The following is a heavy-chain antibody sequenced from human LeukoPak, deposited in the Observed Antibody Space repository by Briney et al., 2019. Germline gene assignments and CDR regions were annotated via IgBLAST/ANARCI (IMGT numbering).Heavy chain of an antibody. Sequence: GGSLRLSCAATGFTFRSYWMSWVRQAPGKGLEWVANINQDGSEKNFVDSVKGRFSISRDNAENSLYLQMNSLRAEDTAVYYCAKDALCGGSCRPSWGQGTLVTVSS. V-gene: IGHV3-7*03. CDR1: GFTFRSYW. CDR2: INQDGSEK. J-gene: IGHJ4*02. D-gene: IGHD2-15*01. CDR3: AKDALCGGSCRPS.